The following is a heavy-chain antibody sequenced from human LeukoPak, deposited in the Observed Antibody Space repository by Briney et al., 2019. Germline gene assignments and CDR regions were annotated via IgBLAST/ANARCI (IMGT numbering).Heavy chain of an antibody. D-gene: IGHD3-10*01. J-gene: IGHJ3*01. CDR1: GGSVNDYY. Sequence: WETLSLTCTVSGGSVNDYYWNWIRQPPGKGLEWIGYIYYSGSTDYNPSLKSRVTMSVDTSKNQFSLKLNSVTAADTAVYYCARGGARGSSAFDVWGQGTMVIVS. V-gene: IGHV4-59*02. CDR3: ARGGARGSSAFDV. CDR2: IYYSGST.